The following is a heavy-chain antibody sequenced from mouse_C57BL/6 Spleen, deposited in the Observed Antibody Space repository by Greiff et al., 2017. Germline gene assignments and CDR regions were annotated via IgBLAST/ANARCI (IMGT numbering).Heavy chain of an antibody. V-gene: IGHV1-9*01. J-gene: IGHJ1*03. Sequence: QVQLKESGAELMKPGASVKLSCKATGYTFTGYWIEWVKQRPGHGLEWIGEILPGSGSTNYNEKFKGKATFTADTSSNTAYMQLSSLTTEDSAIYYCARRGDYYGSLSYGYFDVWGTGTTVTVSS. CDR2: ILPGSGST. D-gene: IGHD1-1*01. CDR3: ARRGDYYGSLSYGYFDV. CDR1: GYTFTGYW.